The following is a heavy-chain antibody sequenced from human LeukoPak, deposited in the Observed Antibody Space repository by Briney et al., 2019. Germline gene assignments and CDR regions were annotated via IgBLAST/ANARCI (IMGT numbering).Heavy chain of an antibody. Sequence: GGSLRLSCAASGFTFSSYWMSWVRQAPGKGLEWVANIKQDGNEKYHVDSVEGRFTISRDNAKNSLYLQMNSLRADDTAVYYCARVSLQKRGLDSWGQGTLVTVSS. D-gene: IGHD4-11*01. J-gene: IGHJ4*02. CDR1: GFTFSSYW. CDR3: ARVSLQKRGLDS. CDR2: IKQDGNEK. V-gene: IGHV3-7*01.